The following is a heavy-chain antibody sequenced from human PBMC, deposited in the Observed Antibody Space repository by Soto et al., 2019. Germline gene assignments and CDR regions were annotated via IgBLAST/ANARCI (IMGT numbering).Heavy chain of an antibody. D-gene: IGHD6-13*01. CDR1: GFTFSSYA. V-gene: IGHV3-23*01. J-gene: IGHJ4*02. CDR3: AKEFVPGDAAGTREYFDY. Sequence: EVQLLESGGGLVQPGGSLRLSCAASGFTFSSYAMSWVRQAPGKGLEWVSAISGSGGSTYYADSVKGRFTISRDNSKNTLYLQMNSLRAEYTAVYYCAKEFVPGDAAGTREYFDYWGQGTLVTVSS. CDR2: ISGSGGST.